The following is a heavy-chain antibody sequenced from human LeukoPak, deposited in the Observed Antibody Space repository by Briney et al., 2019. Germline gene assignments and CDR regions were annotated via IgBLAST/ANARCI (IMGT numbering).Heavy chain of an antibody. V-gene: IGHV3-23*01. CDR3: ARDPRAYSSSWYPSYYGMDV. J-gene: IGHJ6*02. CDR2: IGSGGDST. D-gene: IGHD6-13*01. Sequence: GGSLRLSCAASGFTFGSYAMSWVRQAPGKGLEWVSAIGSGGDSTYYADSVKGRFTVSRDNSKNTLYLQMNSLRAEDTAVYYCARDPRAYSSSWYPSYYGMDVWGQGTTVTVSS. CDR1: GFTFGSYA.